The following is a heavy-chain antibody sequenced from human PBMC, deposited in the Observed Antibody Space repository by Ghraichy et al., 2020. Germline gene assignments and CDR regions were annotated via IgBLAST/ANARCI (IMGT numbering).Heavy chain of an antibody. Sequence: SETLSLTCTVSGGSISGHYWSWIRQPPGKRLEWIGDIDYSGSTKYNPSLKRRVTISVDTSKNQFSLKLSSVTAADTALYICARDTWAGRGWVQGALWGQGTLVTGSS. V-gene: IGHV4-59*11. CDR3: ARDTWAGRGWVQGAL. CDR1: GGSISGHY. D-gene: IGHD5-24*01. CDR2: IDYSGST. J-gene: IGHJ4*02.